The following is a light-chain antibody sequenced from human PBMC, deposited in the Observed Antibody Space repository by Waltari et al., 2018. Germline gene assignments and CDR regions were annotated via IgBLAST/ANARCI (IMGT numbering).Light chain of an antibody. V-gene: IGKV1-6*01. Sequence: AIQMTQSPSSLSASVGDRVTITCRASQGIRSDLDWYQQKPGKAPKLLIYDASSLQSGVPSRFSGRGSGTDFTLTISSLQPEDFATYYCLQDYTYPYTFGQGTKLEIK. J-gene: IGKJ2*01. CDR3: LQDYTYPYT. CDR1: QGIRSD. CDR2: DAS.